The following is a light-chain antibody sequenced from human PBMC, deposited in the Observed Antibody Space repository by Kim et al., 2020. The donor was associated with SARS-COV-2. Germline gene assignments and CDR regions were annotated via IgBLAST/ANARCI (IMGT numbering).Light chain of an antibody. Sequence: QAVVTQEPSLTVSPGGTVTLTCASNTGAVTSGYYPNWFQLKPGQAPRSMIHTASGRHSWTPARFSGSLLGGNAALTLSGVQPEDEAEYYCLLYYGGVWVFGGGTQLTVL. CDR2: TAS. CDR1: TGAVTSGYY. J-gene: IGLJ3*02. V-gene: IGLV7-43*01. CDR3: LLYYGGVWV.